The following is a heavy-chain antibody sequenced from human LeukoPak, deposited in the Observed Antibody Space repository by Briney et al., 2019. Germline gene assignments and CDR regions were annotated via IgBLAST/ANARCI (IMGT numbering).Heavy chain of an antibody. J-gene: IGHJ3*02. CDR3: ARGPYPQSQSAFDI. CDR1: GASIARNYFY. V-gene: IGHV4-39*01. D-gene: IGHD2-21*01. CDR2: LYYDGTT. Sequence: SETLSLTCAVSGASIARNYFYWGWIRQSPGKGLEWIGSLYYDGTTFYNPSFRGRVTISVDTSKDQFSLNLTSVTPEDTAVYYCARGPYPQSQSAFDIWGQGTMVTVSS.